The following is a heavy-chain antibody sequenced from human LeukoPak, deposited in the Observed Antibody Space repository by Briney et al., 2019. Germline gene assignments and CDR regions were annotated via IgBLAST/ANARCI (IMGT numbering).Heavy chain of an antibody. Sequence: SSETLSLTCTVSGGSISSYYWSWIRQPPGKGLEWIGYIYYSGSTNYNPSLKSRVTISVDTSKNQFSLKLSSVTAADTAVYYCARNYDILTGLDYWGQGTLVTVSS. J-gene: IGHJ4*02. V-gene: IGHV4-59*01. CDR1: GGSISSYY. CDR3: ARNYDILTGLDY. D-gene: IGHD3-9*01. CDR2: IYYSGST.